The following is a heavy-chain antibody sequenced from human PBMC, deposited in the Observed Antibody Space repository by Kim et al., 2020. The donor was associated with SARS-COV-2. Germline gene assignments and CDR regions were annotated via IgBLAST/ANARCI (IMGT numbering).Heavy chain of an antibody. J-gene: IGHJ4*02. CDR1: GGSISSSNW. CDR3: ARVVSSMIVPYFDY. Sequence: SETLSLTCAVSGGSISSSNWWSWVRHPPGKGPEGIGEIYHSGSTNYNPSLKSRVTISVDKSKNQFPLKLSSVTAADTAVYYCARVVSSMIVPYFDYWGQGTLVTVSS. V-gene: IGHV4-4*02. D-gene: IGHD3-22*01. CDR2: IYHSGST.